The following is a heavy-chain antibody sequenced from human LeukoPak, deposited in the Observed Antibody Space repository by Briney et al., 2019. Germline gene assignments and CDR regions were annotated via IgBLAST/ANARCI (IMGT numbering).Heavy chain of an antibody. CDR3: ARDGGYYGDQLAGWFDP. J-gene: IGHJ5*02. V-gene: IGHV4-30-4*01. CDR2: IYYTGRT. CDR1: GDSISNTNFY. D-gene: IGHD4-17*01. Sequence: PSQTLSLTCTVSGDSISNTNFYWSWIRQPPGKGLEWIAYIYYTGRTYYNPSLKSRVTISLDTSKNQFSLKVTSMTAADTAVYYCARDGGYYGDQLAGWFDPWGQGTLVTVSS.